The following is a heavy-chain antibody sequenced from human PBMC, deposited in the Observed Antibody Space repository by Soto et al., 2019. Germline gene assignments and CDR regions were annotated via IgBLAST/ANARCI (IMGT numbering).Heavy chain of an antibody. D-gene: IGHD5-18*01. CDR1: GFSFSTSS. Sequence: EVPLLESGGDLVQPGGSLRLSCAASGFSFSTSSMAWVRQPPGKGLEWVSAISPSASDTLYADDVKGRFTISRDNSQNTLFLQMTSLSADDTAVYYCAKGGYTFAYEWGQGALVTVSS. CDR2: ISPSASDT. V-gene: IGHV3-23*01. J-gene: IGHJ4*02. CDR3: AKGGYTFAYE.